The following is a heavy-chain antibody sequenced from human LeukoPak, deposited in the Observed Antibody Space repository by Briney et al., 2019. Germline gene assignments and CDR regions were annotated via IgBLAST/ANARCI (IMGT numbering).Heavy chain of an antibody. CDR3: ARIPGDRPDD. J-gene: IGHJ4*02. Sequence: SETLSLTCAVYGGSFSTYYWTWIRQPPGKGLEWVGYMYFGERTNYNPSLKSRATISIDTSKKQFSLNLKSVTAADTAVYYCARIPGDRPDDWGQGTLVTVS. CDR2: MYFGERT. CDR1: GGSFSTYY. D-gene: IGHD7-27*01. V-gene: IGHV4-34*11.